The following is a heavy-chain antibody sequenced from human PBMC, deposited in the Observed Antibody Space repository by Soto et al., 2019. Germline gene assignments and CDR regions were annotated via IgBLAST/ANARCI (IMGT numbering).Heavy chain of an antibody. V-gene: IGHV3-7*04. J-gene: IGHJ6*02. CDR3: ARDGYHYVMDL. Sequence: EAQLVESGGGLVQPGGSLRLSCAASGFPFSGYWMSWVRHTPGKGLEWVANTNQDGSGKYYMDSVKGRFTISRDNTENSLYLQMNSLGDDDTGVYCCARDGYHYVMDLWGQGTTVTVSS. CDR1: GFPFSGYW. CDR2: TNQDGSGK.